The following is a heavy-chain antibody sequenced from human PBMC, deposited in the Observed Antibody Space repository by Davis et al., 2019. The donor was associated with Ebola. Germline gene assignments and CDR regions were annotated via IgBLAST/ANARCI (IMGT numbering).Heavy chain of an antibody. D-gene: IGHD5-18*01. CDR2: INPSGGST. CDR1: GYIFTSYY. V-gene: IGHV1-46*01. J-gene: IGHJ4*02. CDR3: ARGSQDTTIFLDFIY. Sequence: AASVKVSCKASGYIFTSYYMHWVRQAPGQGLEWMGIINPSGGSTSHAQKFQGRVTMTRDTSTSTVYMELSSLRSEDTAVYFCARGSQDTTIFLDFIYWGQGTLVIVSS.